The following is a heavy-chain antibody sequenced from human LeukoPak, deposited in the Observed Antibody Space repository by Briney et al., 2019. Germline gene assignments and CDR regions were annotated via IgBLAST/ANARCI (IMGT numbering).Heavy chain of an antibody. J-gene: IGHJ4*02. CDR2: INPSGGST. CDR3: ARVALQYYFDY. CDR1: GYTFTSYY. V-gene: IGHV1-46*01. D-gene: IGHD5-12*01. Sequence: ASVKVSCKASGYTFTSYYMHWVRQAPGQGLEWMGIINPSGGSTSYAQKFQGRVTMTRDTSISTAYMELSRLRSDDTAVYYCARVALQYYFDYWGQGTLVTVSS.